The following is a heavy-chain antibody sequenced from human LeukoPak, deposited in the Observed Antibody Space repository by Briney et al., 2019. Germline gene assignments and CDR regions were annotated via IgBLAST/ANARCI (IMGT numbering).Heavy chain of an antibody. CDR1: GYSFTSYW. Sequence: GETLKISCKGSGYSFTSYWIGWVRQLPGKGLEWMGIIYPGDSDTRYSPSFQGQVTISADKSISTAYLQWSSLKASDTAMYYCARRDSSSWPNWFDPWGQGTLVTVSS. CDR3: ARRDSSSWPNWFDP. D-gene: IGHD6-13*01. CDR2: IYPGDSDT. J-gene: IGHJ5*02. V-gene: IGHV5-51*01.